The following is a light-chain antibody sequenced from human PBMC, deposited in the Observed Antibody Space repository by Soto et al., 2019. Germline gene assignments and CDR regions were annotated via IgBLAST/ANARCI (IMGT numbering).Light chain of an antibody. J-gene: IGKJ1*01. CDR2: GAS. Sequence: EIVMTQSPATLSVSPGERATLSCRASQSVSSNLAWYQQKPGQAPRLLIYGASTRATGIPASFSGSGSGTEFTLTISSLPSEDFAVYYCQQYNNWPPRTFGQGTKVEIK. CDR3: QQYNNWPPRT. CDR1: QSVSSN. V-gene: IGKV3-15*01.